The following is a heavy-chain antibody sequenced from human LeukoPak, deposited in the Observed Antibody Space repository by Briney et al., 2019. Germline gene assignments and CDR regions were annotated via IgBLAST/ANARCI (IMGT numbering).Heavy chain of an antibody. CDR1: GGSITSSSYY. CDR2: ICYSGST. CDR3: ATGPRYCTSSTCYDKGSWFDP. D-gene: IGHD2-2*01. J-gene: IGHJ5*02. Sequence: SETLSLTCTVSGGSITSSSYYWGWIRQPPGKGLEWIGSICYSGSTYYNPSLKSRVTISVDTSKNQFSLILSSVTAADTALYYCATGPRYCTSSTCYDKGSWFDPWGQGTLVAVSS. V-gene: IGHV4-39*01.